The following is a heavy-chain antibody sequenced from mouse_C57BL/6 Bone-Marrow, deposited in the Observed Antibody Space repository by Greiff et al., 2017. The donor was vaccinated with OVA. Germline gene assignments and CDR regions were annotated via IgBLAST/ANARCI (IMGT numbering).Heavy chain of an antibody. D-gene: IGHD2-4*01. CDR3: ARRTIYYDYSFAY. Sequence: VQLQQSGAELARPGASVKMSCKASGYTFTSYTMHWVKQRPGQGLEWIGYINPSSGYTKYNQKFKDKATLTADKSSSTAYMQLSSLTSEDSAVYYCARRTIYYDYSFAYWGQGTLVTVSA. J-gene: IGHJ3*01. V-gene: IGHV1-4*01. CDR1: GYTFTSYT. CDR2: INPSSGYT.